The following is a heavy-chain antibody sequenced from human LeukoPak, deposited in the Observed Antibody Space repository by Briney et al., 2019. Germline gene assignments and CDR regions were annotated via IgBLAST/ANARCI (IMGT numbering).Heavy chain of an antibody. J-gene: IGHJ4*02. CDR1: GYTFTGCY. CDR2: INPNSGGT. D-gene: IGHD3-10*01. Sequence: GASVKVSCKASGYTFTGCYMHWVRQAPGQGLEWMGWINPNSGGTNYAQKFQGRVTMTRDTSISTAYMELSRLRSDDTAVYYCARERYGSGSYPDYWGQGTLVTVSS. V-gene: IGHV1-2*02. CDR3: ARERYGSGSYPDY.